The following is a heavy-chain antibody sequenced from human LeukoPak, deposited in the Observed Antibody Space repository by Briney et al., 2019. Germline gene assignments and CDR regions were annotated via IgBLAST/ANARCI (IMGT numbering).Heavy chain of an antibody. J-gene: IGHJ6*03. Sequence: GGSLRLSCAVSGFTFSGTAMHWVRQASGKGLEWVGRIGSRAGTYATTYAASVKGRFTISRDDSKNTAYLQMNNLKTEDTAVYYCLVEPTYYVDVWGKGTAVTVSS. CDR3: LVEPTYYVDV. CDR2: IGSRAGTYAT. CDR1: GFTFSGTA. V-gene: IGHV3-73*01.